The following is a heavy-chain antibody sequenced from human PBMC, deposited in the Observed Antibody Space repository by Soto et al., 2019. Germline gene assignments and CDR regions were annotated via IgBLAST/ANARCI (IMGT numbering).Heavy chain of an antibody. V-gene: IGHV4-4*02. CDR2: IYHSGSS. Sequence: QVQLQESGPGLVKPSGTLSLTCDVSGGSIISNNWWTWVRQFPGGGLEWLGEIYHSGSSNYNPSLKSRLTISVDKSKNQVSLNLNSMTAADTAVYYCAGGHSYAYGYWGQGTLVTVSS. D-gene: IGHD5-18*01. J-gene: IGHJ4*02. CDR3: AGGHSYAYGY. CDR1: GGSIISNNW.